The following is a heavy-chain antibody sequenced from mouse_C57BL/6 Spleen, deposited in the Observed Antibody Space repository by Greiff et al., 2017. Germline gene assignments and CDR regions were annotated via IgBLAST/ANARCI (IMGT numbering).Heavy chain of an antibody. J-gene: IGHJ4*01. CDR1: GYTFTDYE. D-gene: IGHD2-5*01. V-gene: IGHV1-15*01. CDR2: IDPETGGT. Sequence: QVQLHQSGAELVRPGASVTLSCKASGYTFTDYEMHWVKQTPVHGLEWIGAIDPETGGTAYNQKFKGKAILTADKSSSTAYMELRSLTSEDSAVYYCTRQYYSNYGAMDYWGQGTSGTVSS. CDR3: TRQYYSNYGAMDY.